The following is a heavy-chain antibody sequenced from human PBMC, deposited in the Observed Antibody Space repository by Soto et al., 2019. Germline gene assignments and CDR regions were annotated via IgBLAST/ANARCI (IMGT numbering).Heavy chain of an antibody. CDR1: GLTFGSFT. J-gene: IGHJ5*02. V-gene: IGHV3-64D*06. Sequence: GSLRLSCSATGLTFGSFTMQWVRKAPGKGLEYCAAISSNGGGTCYADSVKGRFTISRDNSKNTLNLQMNSLSPEDTAVYYCVKDLKGIVVVSAAIANWCDPWGQGNLVIVSS. D-gene: IGHD2-2*01. CDR2: ISSNGGGT. CDR3: VKDLKGIVVVSAAIANWCDP.